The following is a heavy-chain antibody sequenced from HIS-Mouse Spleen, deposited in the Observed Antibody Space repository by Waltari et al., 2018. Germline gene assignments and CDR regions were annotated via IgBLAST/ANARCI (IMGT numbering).Heavy chain of an antibody. V-gene: IGHV4-39*07. CDR1: GCSISSRRFY. D-gene: IGHD6-13*01. J-gene: IGHJ2*01. CDR3: AREIPYSSSWYDWYFDL. CDR2: IYYSGST. Sequence: QLQLQESAPGLVKPSETLSLTCTVYGCSISSRRFYWGWSRQPPGKGLAWIGSIYYSGSTYYNPSLKSRVTISVDTSKNQFSLKLSSVTAADTAVYYCAREIPYSSSWYDWYFDLWGRGTLVTVSS.